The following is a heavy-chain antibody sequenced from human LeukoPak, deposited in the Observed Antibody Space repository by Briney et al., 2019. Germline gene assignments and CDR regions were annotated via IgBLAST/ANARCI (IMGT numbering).Heavy chain of an antibody. Sequence: SVKVSCKASGGTFSSYTISWVRQAPGQGLEWLGRIIPILGIANYAQKFQGRVTITADKSTSTAYMELSSLRSEDTAVYYCARDTGPSTFDYWGQGTLVTVSS. CDR3: ARDTGPSTFDY. CDR2: IIPILGIA. D-gene: IGHD1-14*01. CDR1: GGTFSSYT. J-gene: IGHJ4*02. V-gene: IGHV1-69*04.